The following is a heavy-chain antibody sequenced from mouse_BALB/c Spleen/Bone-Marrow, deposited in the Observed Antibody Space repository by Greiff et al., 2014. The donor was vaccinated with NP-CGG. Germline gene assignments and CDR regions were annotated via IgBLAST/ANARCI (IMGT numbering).Heavy chain of an antibody. Sequence: EVKVVESGGDLVKPGGSLKLSCAASGFTFSSYGMSWGRQTPDKRLEWVATIGSGGSNTYYPDSVKGRFTISRDNAKNTLYLQMSSLKSEDTAMYYCARHQRYYAMDYWGQGTSVTVSS. J-gene: IGHJ4*01. V-gene: IGHV5-6*01. CDR2: IGSGGSNT. CDR1: GFTFSSYG. CDR3: ARHQRYYAMDY.